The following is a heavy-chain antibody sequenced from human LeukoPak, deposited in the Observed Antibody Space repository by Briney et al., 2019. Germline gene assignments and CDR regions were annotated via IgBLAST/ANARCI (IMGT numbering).Heavy chain of an antibody. CDR2: IIPIFGTA. D-gene: IGHD4-17*01. J-gene: IGHJ4*02. V-gene: IGHV1-69*15. CDR3: ARSGAYGDSTGDIDY. Sequence: SVKVSCKASGGTFSSYAISWVRQAPGQGLEWMGRIIPIFGTANYAQKFQGRVTITPDESTSTAYMELSSLRSEDTAVYYCARSGAYGDSTGDIDYWGQGTLVTVSS. CDR1: GGTFSSYA.